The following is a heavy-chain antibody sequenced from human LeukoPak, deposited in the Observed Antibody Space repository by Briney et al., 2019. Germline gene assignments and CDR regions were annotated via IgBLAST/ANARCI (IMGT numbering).Heavy chain of an antibody. CDR3: ARDIVVVPAAISFYYYYMDV. Sequence: PGGSLRLSCVASGFTFTTYWMTWVRQAPGKGLEWVSVIYSGGSTYYADSVKGRFTISRDNAKNSLYLQMNSLRAEDTAVYYCARDIVVVPAAISFYYYYMDVWGKGTTVTVSS. D-gene: IGHD2-2*02. V-gene: IGHV3-66*01. J-gene: IGHJ6*03. CDR2: IYSGGST. CDR1: GFTFTTYW.